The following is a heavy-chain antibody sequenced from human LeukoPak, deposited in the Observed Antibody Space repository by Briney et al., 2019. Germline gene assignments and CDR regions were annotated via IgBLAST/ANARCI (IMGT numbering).Heavy chain of an antibody. CDR1: GGSISSGGYS. Sequence: SETLSLTCAVSGGSISSGGYSWSWIRQPPGKGLEWIGYIYYSGSTYYNPSLKSRVTISVDTSKNQFSLKLSSVTAADTAVYYCARESGQLWLFHDAFDIWGQGTMVTVSS. CDR2: IYYSGST. D-gene: IGHD5-18*01. CDR3: ARESGQLWLFHDAFDI. J-gene: IGHJ3*02. V-gene: IGHV4-30-4*07.